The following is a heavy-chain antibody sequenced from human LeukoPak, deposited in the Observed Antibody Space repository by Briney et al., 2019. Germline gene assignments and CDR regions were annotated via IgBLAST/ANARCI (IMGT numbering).Heavy chain of an antibody. Sequence: GGSLRLSCAASGFTVSSTYMSWVRQAPGKGLEWVANIKQDGSEKYYVDSVKGRFTISRDNAKNSLYLQMNSLRAEDTAVYYCARRYCSSTSCYPDYWGQGTLVTVSS. D-gene: IGHD2-2*01. J-gene: IGHJ4*02. CDR3: ARRYCSSTSCYPDY. CDR2: IKQDGSEK. CDR1: GFTVSSTY. V-gene: IGHV3-7*01.